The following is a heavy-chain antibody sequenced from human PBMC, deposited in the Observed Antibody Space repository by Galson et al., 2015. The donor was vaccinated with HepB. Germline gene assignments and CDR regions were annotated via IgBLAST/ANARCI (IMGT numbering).Heavy chain of an antibody. CDR1: GFTFSSYS. CDR3: AREGGGFLEWYPYYYGMDV. V-gene: IGHV3-21*01. Sequence: SLRLSCAASGFTFSSYSMNWVRQAPGKGLEWVSSISSSSSYIYYADSVKGRFTISRDNAKNSLYLQMNSLRAEDTAVYYCAREGGGFLEWYPYYYGMDVWGQGTTVTVSS. J-gene: IGHJ6*02. D-gene: IGHD3-3*01. CDR2: ISSSSSYI.